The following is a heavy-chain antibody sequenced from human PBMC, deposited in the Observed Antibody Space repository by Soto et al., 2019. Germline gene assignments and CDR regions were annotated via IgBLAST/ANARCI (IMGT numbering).Heavy chain of an antibody. CDR2: IYLDDDK. CDR3: AHNGLHTVFGLVTTTAIYSDF. J-gene: IGHJ4*02. D-gene: IGHD3-3*01. V-gene: IGHV2-5*02. CDR1: GFSLTTSEVG. Sequence: QITLNESGPSVVRPTEGLTLTCRFSGFSLTTSEVGVGWINQSPGKAPEWLALIYLDDDKRYSASLKSRLTTTRETYKIPVVLTASALNPKDTTTYYCAHNGLHTVFGLVTTTAIYSDFWGQGT.